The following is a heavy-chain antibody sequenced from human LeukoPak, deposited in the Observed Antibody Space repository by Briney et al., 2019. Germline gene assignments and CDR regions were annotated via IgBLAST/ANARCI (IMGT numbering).Heavy chain of an antibody. CDR1: GDSISIYY. Sequence: SETLSLTCTVYGDSISIYYWSWIRQPPGKGLEWIGYIYYSGSTNYNPALKSRVTISVDTSKNQFSLKLNSVTAADTAVYYCARGGYYYSSGNDYWGQGTLVTVSS. CDR2: IYYSGST. V-gene: IGHV4-59*08. D-gene: IGHD3-10*01. CDR3: ARGGYYYSSGNDY. J-gene: IGHJ4*02.